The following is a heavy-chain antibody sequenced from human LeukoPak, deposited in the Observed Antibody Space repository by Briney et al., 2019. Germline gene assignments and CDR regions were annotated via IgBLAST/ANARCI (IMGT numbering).Heavy chain of an antibody. CDR2: TYYRSKWYN. D-gene: IGHD6-19*01. V-gene: IGHV6-1*01. J-gene: IGHJ4*02. CDR1: GDSVSSNSAA. CDR3: ARSSPVAGTPPDDY. Sequence: SQTLSLTCAISGDSVSSNSAAWNRIRQSPSRGLEWLGRTYYRSKWYNDYAVSVKSRITINPDTSKNQFSLQLNSVTPEDTAVYYCARSSPVAGTPPDDYWGQGTLVTVSS.